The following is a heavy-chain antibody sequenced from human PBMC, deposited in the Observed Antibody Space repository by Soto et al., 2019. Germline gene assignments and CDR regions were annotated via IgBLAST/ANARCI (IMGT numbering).Heavy chain of an antibody. D-gene: IGHD2-2*01. CDR3: ATALVPAAQYYFDY. V-gene: IGHV3-33*01. Sequence: QVPLVESGGGVVQPGRSLRLSCAASGFTFSSYGMHWVRQAPGKGLEWVAVIWYDGSNKYYADSVKGRFTISRDNSKNTLYLQMNSLRAEDTAVYYCATALVPAAQYYFDYWGQGTLVTVSS. CDR1: GFTFSSYG. J-gene: IGHJ4*02. CDR2: IWYDGSNK.